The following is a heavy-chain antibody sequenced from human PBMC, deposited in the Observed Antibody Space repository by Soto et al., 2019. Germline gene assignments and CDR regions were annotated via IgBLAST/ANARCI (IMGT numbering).Heavy chain of an antibody. D-gene: IGHD3-3*01. CDR1: GFTFTSSA. J-gene: IGHJ4*02. CDR3: AAETYYDFWSGYYNFDY. V-gene: IGHV1-58*01. Sequence: SVKVSCKASGFTFTSSAVQWVRQARGQRLEWIGWIVVGSGNTNYAQKFQERVTITRDMSTSTAYMELSSLRSEDTAVYYCAAETYYDFWSGYYNFDYWGQGTLVTVSS. CDR2: IVVGSGNT.